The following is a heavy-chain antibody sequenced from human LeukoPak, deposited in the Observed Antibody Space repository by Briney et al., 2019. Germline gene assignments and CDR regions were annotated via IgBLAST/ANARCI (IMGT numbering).Heavy chain of an antibody. Sequence: GGSLRLSCAASGFTFSSYAMSWVRQAPGKGLEWVSAISGSGGSTYYADSVKGRFTISSDNSKNTLYLQMNSLRAEDTAVYYCAKGRVTMVRGVYGMDVWGKGTTVTVSS. CDR3: AKGRVTMVRGVYGMDV. CDR2: ISGSGGST. V-gene: IGHV3-23*01. D-gene: IGHD3-10*01. CDR1: GFTFSSYA. J-gene: IGHJ6*04.